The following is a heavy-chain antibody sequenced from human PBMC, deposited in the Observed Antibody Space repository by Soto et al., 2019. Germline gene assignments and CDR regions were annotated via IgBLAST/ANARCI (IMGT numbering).Heavy chain of an antibody. CDR2: ISYDGSNK. CDR3: AKEDSSSWHYYYGMDV. J-gene: IGHJ6*02. V-gene: IGHV3-30*18. Sequence: QVQLVESGGGVVQPGRSLRLSCAASGFTFSSYGMNWVRQAPGKGLEWVAVISYDGSNKYYADSVKGRFTISRDSSKNMLYLQMNSLRAEDTAVYYCAKEDSSSWHYYYGMDVWAKGPRSPSP. CDR1: GFTFSSYG. D-gene: IGHD6-13*01.